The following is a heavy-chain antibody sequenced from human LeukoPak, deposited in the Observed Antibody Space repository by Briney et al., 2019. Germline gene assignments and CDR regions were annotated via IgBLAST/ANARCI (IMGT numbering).Heavy chain of an antibody. CDR1: GFTFSSYA. CDR2: ISGSGGST. D-gene: IGHD6-6*01. J-gene: IGHJ4*02. V-gene: IGHV3-23*01. CDR3: AKASKAVSSKYYFDY. Sequence: GGSLRLSCAASGFTFSSYAMSWVRQAPGKGLEWVSAISGSGGSTYYADSVKGRFTIPRDNSKNTLYLQMNSLRAEDTAVYYCAKASKAVSSKYYFDYWGQGTLVTVSS.